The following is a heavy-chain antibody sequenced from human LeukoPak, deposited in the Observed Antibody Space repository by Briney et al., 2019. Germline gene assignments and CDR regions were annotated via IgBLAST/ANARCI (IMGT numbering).Heavy chain of an antibody. D-gene: IGHD3-10*01. CDR2: INHSGST. V-gene: IGHV4-34*01. CDR1: GGSFSGYY. CDR3: ARQLTMAYDY. J-gene: IGHJ4*02. Sequence: SSEALSLTCAVYGGSFSGYYWSWIRQPPGKGLEWIGEINHSGSTNYNPSLKSRVTISVDTSKNQFSLKLSSVTAADTAVYYCARQLTMAYDYWGQGTLVTVSS.